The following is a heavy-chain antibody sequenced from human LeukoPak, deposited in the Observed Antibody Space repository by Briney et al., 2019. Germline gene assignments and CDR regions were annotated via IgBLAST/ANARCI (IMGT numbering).Heavy chain of an antibody. D-gene: IGHD3-16*01. V-gene: IGHV3-21*01. Sequence: PGGSLRLSCAASGFTFSSDSMNWVRPAPGEGLEWGSSISSSRSYIYYADSVKGRFTISRDNAKNSLYLQMDSLRAEDTAVYYCARDLSLGGDWVFDIWGQGTMVTVSS. CDR3: ARDLSLGGDWVFDI. J-gene: IGHJ3*02. CDR2: ISSSRSYI. CDR1: GFTFSSDS.